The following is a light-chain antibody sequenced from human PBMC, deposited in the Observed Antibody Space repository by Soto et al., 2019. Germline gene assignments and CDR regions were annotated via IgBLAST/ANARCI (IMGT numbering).Light chain of an antibody. CDR3: QQRLT. V-gene: IGKV3-11*01. Sequence: EIVLTQSPATLSLSPGERTTLSCRASQSVSSYLAWYQQKPGQAPRLLIYDASNRATGIPARFSGSGSGTDFTLTISSLEPEDFAAYYCQQRLTFGQGT. J-gene: IGKJ1*01. CDR2: DAS. CDR1: QSVSSY.